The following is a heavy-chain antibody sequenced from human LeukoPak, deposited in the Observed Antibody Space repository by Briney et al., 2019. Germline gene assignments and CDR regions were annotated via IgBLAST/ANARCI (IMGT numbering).Heavy chain of an antibody. V-gene: IGHV1-69*01. CDR2: INPIFGTT. CDR3: AGDCGGDCYSPVPDAFDI. Sequence: SSVKVSCKASGGTFSSYAISWVRQAPGQGLEWMGGINPIFGTTNYAQKFQGRVTITADESTSTAYMELSSLRSEDTAVYYCAGDCGGDCYSPVPDAFDIWGQGTMVAVSS. D-gene: IGHD2-21*01. J-gene: IGHJ3*02. CDR1: GGTFSSYA.